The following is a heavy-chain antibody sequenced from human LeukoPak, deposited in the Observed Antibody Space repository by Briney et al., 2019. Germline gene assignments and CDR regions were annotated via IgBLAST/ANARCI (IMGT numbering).Heavy chain of an antibody. CDR1: GFTFSSYA. Sequence: GGSLRLSCAASGFTFSSYAMSWVRQAPGKGLEWVSAISGGGGSTYYADSVKGRFTISRDNSKNTLYLQMNSLRAEDTAVYYCAKDWVAYCGGDCPTDYFDYWGQGTLVTVSS. V-gene: IGHV3-23*01. CDR2: ISGGGGST. CDR3: AKDWVAYCGGDCPTDYFDY. J-gene: IGHJ4*02. D-gene: IGHD2-21*02.